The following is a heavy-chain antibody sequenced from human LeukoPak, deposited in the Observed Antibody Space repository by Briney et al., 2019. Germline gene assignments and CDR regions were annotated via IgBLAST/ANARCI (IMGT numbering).Heavy chain of an antibody. Sequence: ASVKVSCKASGYTFTSYGISWVRQAPGQGLEWMGWISAYNGNTNYAQNLQGRVTVTTDTSTSTAYMELRSLRSDDTAVYYCARVEPDYYYGSGSYSGFDYWGQGTLVTVSS. CDR1: GYTFTSYG. CDR2: ISAYNGNT. D-gene: IGHD3-10*01. J-gene: IGHJ4*02. CDR3: ARVEPDYYYGSGSYSGFDY. V-gene: IGHV1-18*01.